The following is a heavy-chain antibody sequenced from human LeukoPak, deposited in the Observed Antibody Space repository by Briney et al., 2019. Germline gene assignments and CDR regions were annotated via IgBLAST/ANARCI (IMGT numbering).Heavy chain of an antibody. CDR3: ARSDWFMYAFDI. J-gene: IGHJ3*02. V-gene: IGHV3-33*01. CDR1: GFTFSSYG. CDR2: IWYDGSNK. D-gene: IGHD3-9*01. Sequence: GRSLRLSCAASGFTFSSYGMHWVRQAPRQGLEWVAVIWYDGSNKYYADSVKGRFTISRDNSKNTLYLQMNSLRAEDTAVYYCARSDWFMYAFDIWGQGTMVTVSS.